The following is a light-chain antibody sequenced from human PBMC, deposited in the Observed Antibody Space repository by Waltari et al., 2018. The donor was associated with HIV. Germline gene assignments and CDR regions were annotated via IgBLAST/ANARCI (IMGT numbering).Light chain of an antibody. CDR1: SSDVGDSTY. Sequence: QSALTQPASVSGSPGQSIPIPCTGTSSDVGDSTYVPWYQQHPGKAPKLIIYDVSNRPSGVSNRFSGSKSGNTASLTISGLQTEDEADYYCSSYTSSSTRVFGTGTKVTVL. CDR3: SSYTSSSTRV. V-gene: IGLV2-14*01. J-gene: IGLJ1*01. CDR2: DVS.